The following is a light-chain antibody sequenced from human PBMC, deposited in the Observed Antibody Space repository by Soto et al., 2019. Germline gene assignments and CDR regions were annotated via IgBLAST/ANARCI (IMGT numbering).Light chain of an antibody. Sequence: EIVLTQSPGTLSLSPWGRATLSCRASQSVSRRLAWYQHRPGQSPRLLISGASMRASGVPVRFSGSGSGTDFTLTISRLEPEDFAVYYCQHYGETPITFGLGTRLEIK. CDR3: QHYGETPIT. J-gene: IGKJ5*01. CDR1: QSVSRR. CDR2: GAS. V-gene: IGKV3-20*01.